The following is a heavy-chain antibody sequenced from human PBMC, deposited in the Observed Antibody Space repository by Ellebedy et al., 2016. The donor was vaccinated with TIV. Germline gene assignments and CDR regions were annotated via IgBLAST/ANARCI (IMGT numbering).Heavy chain of an antibody. CDR2: INLSGVI. Sequence: MPSETLSLTCAVSGGSLRGYYWSWIRQPPGKGLEWIGEINLSGVINYDPSLKSRVTISADTSKNQVSLRLSSVSAADTAIYFCAKGLGGLQLWFDPWGQGTLVTVSS. CDR3: AKGLGGLQLWFDP. CDR1: GGSLRGYY. J-gene: IGHJ5*02. D-gene: IGHD1-1*01. V-gene: IGHV4-34*01.